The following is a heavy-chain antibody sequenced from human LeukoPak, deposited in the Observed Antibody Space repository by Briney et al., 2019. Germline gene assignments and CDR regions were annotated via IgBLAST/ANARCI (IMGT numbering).Heavy chain of an antibody. J-gene: IGHJ4*02. CDR2: ISGSGGNT. CDR3: AKAYYDSSGIRYSDY. CDR1: GFTFSSYA. D-gene: IGHD3-22*01. V-gene: IGHV3-23*01. Sequence: GGSLRLSCAASGFTFSSYAMNWVRQAPGKGLEWVSAISGSGGNTYYADSVKGRFTISRDNSKNTLYLQMNSLRAGDTAVYYCAKAYYDSSGIRYSDYWGQGTLATVSS.